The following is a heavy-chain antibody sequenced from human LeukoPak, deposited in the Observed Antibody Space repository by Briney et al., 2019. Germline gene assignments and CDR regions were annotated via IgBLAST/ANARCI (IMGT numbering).Heavy chain of an antibody. V-gene: IGHV1-2*02. CDR3: ARDLVVVPAAINWFDP. Sequence: ASVTVSCQASGYTFTGYYMHWLRQAPGQGLAWMGWINPNSGGTNYAQKFQGRVTMTRDTSISTAYMELSRLRSDDTAVYYCARDLVVVPAAINWFDPWGQGTLVTVSS. CDR2: INPNSGGT. D-gene: IGHD2-2*01. J-gene: IGHJ5*02. CDR1: GYTFTGYY.